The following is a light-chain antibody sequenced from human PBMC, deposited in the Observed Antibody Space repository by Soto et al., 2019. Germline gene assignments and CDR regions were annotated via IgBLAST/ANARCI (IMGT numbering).Light chain of an antibody. Sequence: DIQMTQSPSSLSASVGDRVTITCRASQVISKYIGWFQRKPGKAPKSLIYATSRLQSGVPARFSGSGSGTDFTLTISSLQPEDFATYYCQQYDSYPRTFGQGTKLE. CDR1: QVISKY. CDR3: QQYDSYPRT. V-gene: IGKV1-16*01. CDR2: ATS. J-gene: IGKJ2*01.